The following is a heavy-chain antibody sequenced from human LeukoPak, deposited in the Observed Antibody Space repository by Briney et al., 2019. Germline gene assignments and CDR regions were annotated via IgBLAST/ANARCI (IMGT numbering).Heavy chain of an antibody. Sequence: GESLKISCQGSGYSFTSYWIGWVRQATGQGLEWMGWINPNNGNLGYAQKFQGRVTITRNTPISTAYMELSSLTSEDTAVYYCARSDHNSWNAFDIWGQGTMVTVSS. J-gene: IGHJ3*02. CDR3: ARSDHNSWNAFDI. V-gene: IGHV1-8*03. CDR1: GYSFTSYW. D-gene: IGHD1-26*01. CDR2: INPNNGNL.